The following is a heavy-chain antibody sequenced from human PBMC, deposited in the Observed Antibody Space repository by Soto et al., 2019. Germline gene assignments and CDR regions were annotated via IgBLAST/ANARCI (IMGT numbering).Heavy chain of an antibody. V-gene: IGHV5-51*01. CDR1: GYSFTSYW. Sequence: HWESLKISCKGSGYSFTSYWIGWVRQMPGKGLEWMGIIYPGDSDTRYSPSFQGQVTISADKSISTAYLQWSSLKASDTAMYYCARHVGITGTTTDYWGQGTLVTVSS. J-gene: IGHJ4*02. CDR2: IYPGDSDT. CDR3: ARHVGITGTTTDY. D-gene: IGHD1-7*01.